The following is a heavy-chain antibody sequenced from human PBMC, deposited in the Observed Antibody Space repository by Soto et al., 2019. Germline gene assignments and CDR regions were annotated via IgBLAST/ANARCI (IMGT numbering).Heavy chain of an antibody. J-gene: IGHJ4*02. CDR3: VKDKWYNNTWYLDY. CDR2: INWKSDI. CDR1: GFTFDDNA. Sequence: GGSLRLSCAVSGFTFDDNAMHWVRQAPEKGLEWVSGINWKSDIGYADSVKGRFTISRDNAENSLYLQMNSLRPEDTALYYCVKDKWYNNTWYLDYWGQGTLVTVSS. V-gene: IGHV3-9*01. D-gene: IGHD6-13*01.